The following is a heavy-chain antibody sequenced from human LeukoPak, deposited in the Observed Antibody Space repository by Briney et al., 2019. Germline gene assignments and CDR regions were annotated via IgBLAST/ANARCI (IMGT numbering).Heavy chain of an antibody. V-gene: IGHV4-34*01. D-gene: IGHD3-3*01. Sequence: SETLSLTCAVYGGSFSGCYWSWIRQPPGKGLEWIGEINHSGSTNYNPSLKSRVTISVDTSKNQFSLKLSSVTAADTAVYYCARGSGNHPYYDFWSGYYTYDAFDIWGQGTMVTVSS. CDR3: ARGSGNHPYYDFWSGYYTYDAFDI. J-gene: IGHJ3*02. CDR1: GGSFSGCY. CDR2: INHSGST.